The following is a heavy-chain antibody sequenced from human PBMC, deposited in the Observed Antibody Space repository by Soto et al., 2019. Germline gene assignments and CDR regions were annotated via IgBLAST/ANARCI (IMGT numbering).Heavy chain of an antibody. Sequence: LSLTCTVSGGSIYRSGYYWGWIRQPPGRGLEWIGNIDYNGVTYSNPSLKSRVTISRDTSKNQFSLKLTSVTAADTALYYCGKVLVGATGHTDSDSWGPGTLGTVSS. CDR2: IDYNGVT. J-gene: IGHJ4*02. CDR1: GGSIYRSGYY. D-gene: IGHD2-15*01. V-gene: IGHV4-39*01. CDR3: GKVLVGATGHTDSDS.